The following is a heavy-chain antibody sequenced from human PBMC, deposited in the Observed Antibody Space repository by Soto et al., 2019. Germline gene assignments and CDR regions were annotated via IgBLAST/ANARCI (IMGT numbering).Heavy chain of an antibody. J-gene: IGHJ6*02. CDR2: IIPIFGTA. CDR3: ARVGQSLYYDFWSGYPSPDNAGMDV. V-gene: IGHV1-69*13. D-gene: IGHD3-3*01. CDR1: GGTFSIYA. Sequence: ASVKVSCKASGGTFSIYASSWVRQAPGQGLEWMGGIIPIFGTANYAQKFQGRVTITADGSTSTAYMELSSLRSEDTAVYYCARVGQSLYYDFWSGYPSPDNAGMDVWGQGTTVTVSS.